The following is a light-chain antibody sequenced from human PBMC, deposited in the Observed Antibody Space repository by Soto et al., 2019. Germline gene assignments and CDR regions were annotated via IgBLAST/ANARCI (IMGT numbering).Light chain of an antibody. Sequence: INQTTSRQCASFGDRVNITCRGSQSISRWWAWYQQKPGKAPKLLIYKASSLESGVPSRFSGSGSGTEFTLTISSLQPDDFATDYCQHYNSYWTFGQGTQVEIK. J-gene: IGKJ1*01. V-gene: IGKV1-5*03. CDR1: QSISRW. CDR3: QHYNSYWT. CDR2: KAS.